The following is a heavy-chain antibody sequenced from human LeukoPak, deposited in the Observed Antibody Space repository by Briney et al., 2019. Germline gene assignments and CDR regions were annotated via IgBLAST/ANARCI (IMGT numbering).Heavy chain of an antibody. V-gene: IGHV3-21*01. D-gene: IGHD6-6*01. Sequence: GGSLRLSCAASGFTFSSYSMNWVRQAPGKGLEWVSSTSSSSSYIYYADSVKGRFTISRDNAKNSLYLQMNSLRAEDTAVYYCARAPLRGSSAHYYYYYGMDVWGQGTTVTVSS. J-gene: IGHJ6*02. CDR3: ARAPLRGSSAHYYYYYGMDV. CDR2: TSSSSSYI. CDR1: GFTFSSYS.